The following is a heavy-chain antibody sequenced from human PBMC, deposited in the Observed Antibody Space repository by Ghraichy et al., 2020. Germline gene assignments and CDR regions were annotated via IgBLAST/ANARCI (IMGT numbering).Heavy chain of an antibody. J-gene: IGHJ4*02. CDR2: VYNNGQT. V-gene: IGHV4-59*01. Sequence: SETLSLTCTVSGDSIIRYYWTWVRQSPGKGLEWIGYVYNNGQTAYNSFLKSRVTISMDTSKNRFSLNLTSVTAADTALYYCATDSFGSGSYFRNWGQGILVTVSS. CDR3: ATDSFGSGSYFRN. D-gene: IGHD3-10*01. CDR1: GDSIIRYY.